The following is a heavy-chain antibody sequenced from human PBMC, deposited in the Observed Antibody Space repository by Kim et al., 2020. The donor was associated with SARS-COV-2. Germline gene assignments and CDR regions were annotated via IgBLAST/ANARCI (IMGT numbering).Heavy chain of an antibody. Sequence: SETLSLTCTVSGGSISSYYWSWIRQPPGKGLEWIGYIYYSGSTNYNPSLKSRVTISVDTSKNQFSLKLSSVTAADTAVYYCARMKSYYYDSSGSGWFDPWGQGTLVTVSS. CDR1: GGSISSYY. J-gene: IGHJ5*02. D-gene: IGHD3-22*01. V-gene: IGHV4-59*01. CDR2: IYYSGST. CDR3: ARMKSYYYDSSGSGWFDP.